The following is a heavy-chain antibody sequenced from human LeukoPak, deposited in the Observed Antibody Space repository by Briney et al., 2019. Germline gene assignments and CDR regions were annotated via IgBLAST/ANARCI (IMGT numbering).Heavy chain of an antibody. CDR2: INHSGST. CDR1: GGSFSGYY. CDR3: ARGGYSYGTFDY. V-gene: IGHV4-34*01. J-gene: IGHJ4*02. Sequence: SETLPLTCAVYGGSFSGYYWSWIRQPPGKGLEWIGEINHSGSTNYNPSLKSRVTISVDTSKNQFSLKLSSVTAADTAVYYCARGGYSYGTFDYWGQGTLVTVSS. D-gene: IGHD5-18*01.